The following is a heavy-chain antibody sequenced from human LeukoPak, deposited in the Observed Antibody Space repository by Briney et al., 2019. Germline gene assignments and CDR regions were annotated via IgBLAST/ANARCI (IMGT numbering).Heavy chain of an antibody. Sequence: GSLRLSCEVSGFTFSNSAMSWVRQPPRKGLEWLSSISISGDKILYADSVKGRFTISRDNSKNTLYLQMNSLRDEDTAVYYCAKEIRPNDYWGQGTLVIVSS. CDR1: GFTFSNSA. V-gene: IGHV3-23*01. J-gene: IGHJ4*02. CDR2: ISISGDKI. CDR3: AKEIRPNDY.